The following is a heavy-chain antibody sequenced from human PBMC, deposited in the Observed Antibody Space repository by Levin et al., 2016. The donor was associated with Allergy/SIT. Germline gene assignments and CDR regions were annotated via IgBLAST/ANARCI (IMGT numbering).Heavy chain of an antibody. CDR2: FYNSGNT. CDR1: GGSISNGGYS. V-gene: IGHV4-31*03. D-gene: IGHD3-3*01. J-gene: IGHJ5*02. CDR3: ARGYYDFWSGYYIRGWLDP. Sequence: SETLSLTCTVSGGSISNGGYSWNWIRQHPGKGLEWIGYFYNSGNTYYNPSLKSRVIISVDTSKNHFSLKLTSVTAADTAVYYCARGYYDFWSGYYIRGWLDPWGQGTLVTVSS.